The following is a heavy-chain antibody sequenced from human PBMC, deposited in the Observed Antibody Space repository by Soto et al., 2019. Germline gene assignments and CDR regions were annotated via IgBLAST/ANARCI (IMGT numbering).Heavy chain of an antibody. Sequence: QINLIESGPTLVKPTQTLTLTCTFSGFSLSTSGAAVGWVRQPPGRALEWHALIYWDGDKRYNASLGNRLTITNHTSINQVVLTLTNVDPTDTPTSYCAQRATMTIFGLIIDNGIWFDSWGQGTRVIVSS. D-gene: IGHD3-3*01. J-gene: IGHJ5*01. CDR2: IYWDGDK. CDR1: GFSLSTSGAA. V-gene: IGHV2-5*02. CDR3: AQRATMTIFGLIIDNGIWFDS.